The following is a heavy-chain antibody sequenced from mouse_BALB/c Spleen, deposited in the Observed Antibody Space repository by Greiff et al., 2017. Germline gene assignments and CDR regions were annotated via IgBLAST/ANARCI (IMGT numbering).Heavy chain of an antibody. V-gene: IGHV5-9-4*01. CDR2: ISSGGSYT. CDR3: ARDLREFAY. D-gene: IGHD3-1*01. Sequence: EVNVVESGGGLVKPGGSLKLSCAASGFTFSSYAMSWVRQSPEKRLEWVAEISSGGSYTYYPDTVTGRFTISRDNAKNTLYLEMSSLRSEDTAMYYCARDLREFAYWGQGTLVTVSA. CDR1: GFTFSSYA. J-gene: IGHJ3*01.